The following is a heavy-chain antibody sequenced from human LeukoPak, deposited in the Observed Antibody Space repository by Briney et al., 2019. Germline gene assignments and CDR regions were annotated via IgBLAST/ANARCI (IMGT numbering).Heavy chain of an antibody. Sequence: SETLSLTYTVSGGSITGYYCNWIRQPAGQGLEWLGRVYSSGVGNYNPSLTSRVTMSVDTSKNQFSLKLTSLTAADTAVYYCAREEFLHEIDSSGYFVYWGQGTLVTVSS. J-gene: IGHJ4*02. CDR2: VYSSGVG. CDR3: AREEFLHEIDSSGYFVY. V-gene: IGHV4-4*07. D-gene: IGHD3-22*01. CDR1: GGSITGYY.